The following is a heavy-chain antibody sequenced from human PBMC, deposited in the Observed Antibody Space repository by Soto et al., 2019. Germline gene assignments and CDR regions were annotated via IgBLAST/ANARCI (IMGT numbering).Heavy chain of an antibody. CDR2: ISSSSSYT. CDR3: AIDHHRYSGYDYVDY. V-gene: IGHV3-11*05. CDR1: GFTFSDYY. J-gene: IGHJ4*02. Sequence: QVQLVESGGGLVKPGGSLRLSCAASGFTFSDYYMSWIRQAPGKGLEWVSYISSSSSYTNYADTVKGRFTISRDNAKNPLYLQMNSLRAEDTAVYYCAIDHHRYSGYDYVDYWGQGTLVTVSS. D-gene: IGHD5-12*01.